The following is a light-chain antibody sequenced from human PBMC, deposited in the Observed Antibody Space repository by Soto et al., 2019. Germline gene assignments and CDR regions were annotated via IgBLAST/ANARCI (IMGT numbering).Light chain of an antibody. CDR3: SSFAAGNSQVL. Sequence: QSVLTQPPSASGSPGQSVTISCTGTSSDIGGYDTVSWYQQHPGKVPRLMIYEVNKRPSGVPDRFSGSKSGNTASLTVSGLQVEDEADYYCSSFAAGNSQVLFGGGTQLTVL. J-gene: IGLJ2*01. V-gene: IGLV2-8*01. CDR2: EVN. CDR1: SSDIGGYDT.